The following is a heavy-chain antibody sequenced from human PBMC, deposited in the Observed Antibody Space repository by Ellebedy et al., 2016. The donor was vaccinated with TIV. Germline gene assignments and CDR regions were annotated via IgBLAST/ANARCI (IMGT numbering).Heavy chain of an antibody. J-gene: IGHJ4*02. V-gene: IGHV1-2*02. CDR2: INPNSGGT. CDR1: GYTFTGYY. D-gene: IGHD2-15*01. Sequence: ASVKVSCXASGYTFTGYYMHWVRQAPGQGLEWMGWINPNSGGTNYAQKFQGRVTMTRDTSISTAYMELSRLRSDDTAVYYCARDGAGLVVVAATFDYWGQGTLVTVSS. CDR3: ARDGAGLVVVAATFDY.